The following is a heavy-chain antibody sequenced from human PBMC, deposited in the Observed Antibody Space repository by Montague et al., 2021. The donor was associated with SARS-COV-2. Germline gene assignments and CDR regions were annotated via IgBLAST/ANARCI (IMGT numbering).Heavy chain of an antibody. V-gene: IGHV3-23*05. Sequence: SLRLSCPASRFAFSDYAMSWVRQAPGKGLEWVSTIFASGHNTYXXXSXXXRFXVSRDNSKNTLFLHMNSLRAEDTALSYCAKNPTASGMPATIAWYFDLWGRGALVTVSS. CDR2: IFASGHNT. D-gene: IGHD1-26*01. CDR3: AKNPTASGMPATIAWYFDL. J-gene: IGHJ2*01. CDR1: RFAFSDYA.